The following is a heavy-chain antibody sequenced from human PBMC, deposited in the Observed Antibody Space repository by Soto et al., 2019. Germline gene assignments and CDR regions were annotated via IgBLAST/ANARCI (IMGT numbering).Heavy chain of an antibody. CDR1: GFAFSNFW. Sequence: EVQLVESGGGLVQPGGSLRLSCAASGFAFSNFWMSWVRQVPGKGLQWVAIIQRDGSEKYYVDSVKGRFTISRDNTKNSPYLQMNSLRAEDTAVYYCAKVRRWEDYFDYWGQGTLVTVSS. J-gene: IGHJ4*02. CDR2: IQRDGSEK. V-gene: IGHV3-7*02. CDR3: AKVRRWEDYFDY. D-gene: IGHD1-26*01.